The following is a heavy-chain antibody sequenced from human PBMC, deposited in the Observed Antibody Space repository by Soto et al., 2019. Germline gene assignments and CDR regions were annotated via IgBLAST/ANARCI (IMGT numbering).Heavy chain of an antibody. CDR3: YALVFLVVYVQPPINPPKEKYFQH. D-gene: IGHD2-8*02. V-gene: IGHV3-23*01. CDR2: ISGSGGST. CDR1: GFTFSSYA. Sequence: PGGSLRLSCAASGFTFSSYAMSWVRQAPGKGLEWVTAISGSGGSTYYADSVKGRFTISRDNSKNTLYLQMNSLRAEDTAVFFFYALVFLVVYVQPPINPPKEKYFQHWGQGTLVTVSS. J-gene: IGHJ1*01.